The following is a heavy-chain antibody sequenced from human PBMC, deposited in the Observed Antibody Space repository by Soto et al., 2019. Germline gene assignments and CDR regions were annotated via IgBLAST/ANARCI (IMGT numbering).Heavy chain of an antibody. V-gene: IGHV1-69*12. D-gene: IGHD5-12*01. CDR2: IIPIFGTA. Sequence: QVQLVQSGAEVKKPGSSVKVSCKASGGTFSSYAISWVRQAPGQGLEWMGGIIPIFGTANYAQKFQGRVTITGDDSTSTADLELSSLRSEDTAVYYCARDQDSGNFIKLLYYYGMDVGGQGTTGTVSS. J-gene: IGHJ6*02. CDR1: GGTFSSYA. CDR3: ARDQDSGNFIKLLYYYGMDV.